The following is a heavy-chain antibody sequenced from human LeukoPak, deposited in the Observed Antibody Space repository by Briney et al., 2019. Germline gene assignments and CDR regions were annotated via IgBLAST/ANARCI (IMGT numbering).Heavy chain of an antibody. CDR2: IYYSGST. J-gene: IGHJ5*02. CDR1: GGSISSYY. CDR3: TRGGIRYCSGGSCYRVDWFDP. V-gene: IGHV4-59*08. Sequence: PSETLSLTCTVSGGSISSYYWSWIRQPPGKGLEWIGYIYYSGSTNYNPSLKSRVTISVDTSKNQFSLKLSSVTAADTAVYYCTRGGIRYCSGGSCYRVDWFDPWGQGTLVTVSS. D-gene: IGHD2-15*01.